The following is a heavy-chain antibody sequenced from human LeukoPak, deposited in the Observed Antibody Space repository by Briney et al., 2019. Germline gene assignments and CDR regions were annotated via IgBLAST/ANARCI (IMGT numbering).Heavy chain of an antibody. CDR3: ATYESSGYKFDY. Sequence: PSETLSLTCAVSGGSISSYFWSWIRQPPGKGLEWIGYIYYSGSTNYNPSHKSRVTISVDTSKNQFSLKLSSVTVADTAVYYCATYESSGYKFDYWDQGTLVTVSS. J-gene: IGHJ4*02. D-gene: IGHD3-22*01. V-gene: IGHV4-59*08. CDR1: GGSISSYF. CDR2: IYYSGST.